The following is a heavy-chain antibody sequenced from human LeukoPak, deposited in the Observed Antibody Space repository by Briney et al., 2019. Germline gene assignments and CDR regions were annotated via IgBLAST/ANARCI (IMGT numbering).Heavy chain of an antibody. J-gene: IGHJ4*02. CDR1: GGSFCGYY. CDR2: INDSGSV. D-gene: IGHD1-1*01. CDR3: AEINHRGSTNYNPSLKSRVTISVDTSKNQFTLKLSSVTAADTAVYYCARFSSSNVDY. Sequence: SGTLCLTPVDSGGSFCGYYGSWIRPPPGKGVGWVGEINDSGSVKYNTPLKCRVATPSPASKTRFPRKLRCVTGAETAVYYIAEINHRGSTNYNPSLKSRVTISVDTSKNQFTLKLSSVTAADTAVYYCARFSSSNVDYWGQGTLVTVSS. V-gene: IGHV4-34*03.